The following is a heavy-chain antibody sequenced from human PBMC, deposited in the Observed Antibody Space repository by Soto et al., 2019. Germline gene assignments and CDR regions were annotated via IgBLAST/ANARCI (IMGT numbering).Heavy chain of an antibody. CDR2: IKHSGSS. Sequence: SETLSLTCAVYAGSFSHYYWNWIRQSPGKGLEWIGKIKHSGSSNYNPSLRSRVSISVDMSKNQFSLRWTSVTAADTAVYYCARGGSSDWQVALDIWGQGTMVT. V-gene: IGHV4-34*01. D-gene: IGHD6-19*01. J-gene: IGHJ3*02. CDR3: ARGGSSDWQVALDI. CDR1: AGSFSHYY.